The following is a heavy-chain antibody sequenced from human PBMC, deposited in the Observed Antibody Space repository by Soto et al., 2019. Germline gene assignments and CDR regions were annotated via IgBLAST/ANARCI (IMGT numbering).Heavy chain of an antibody. V-gene: IGHV4-34*01. J-gene: IGHJ6*02. Sequence: SETLSLTCAVYGGSFSGYYWSWIRQPPGKGLEWIGEINHSGSTNYNPSLKSRVTISVDTSKNQFSLKLSSVTAADTAVYYCARGVLYGLGSYYFFMGKNYYYYGMDVWGQGTTVTVSS. D-gene: IGHD3-10*01. CDR1: GGSFSGYY. CDR2: INHSGST. CDR3: ARGVLYGLGSYYFFMGKNYYYYGMDV.